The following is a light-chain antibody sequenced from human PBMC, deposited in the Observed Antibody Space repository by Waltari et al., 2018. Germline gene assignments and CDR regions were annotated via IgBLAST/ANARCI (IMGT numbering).Light chain of an antibody. J-gene: IGKJ3*01. CDR1: QSVSSK. CDR3: QQLNNCPFT. Sequence: EIVLTQSPATLSVSPGERATLACRASQSVSSKLAWFQQKTGQAPRLLIYGASTSATGIPARCSGSGSGTDFTLIISSLQSEDFADYYCQQLNNCPFTFGHGTKVDI. V-gene: IGKV3-15*01. CDR2: GAS.